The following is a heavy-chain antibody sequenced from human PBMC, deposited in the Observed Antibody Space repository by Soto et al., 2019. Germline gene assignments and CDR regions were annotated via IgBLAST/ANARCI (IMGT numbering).Heavy chain of an antibody. CDR3: GGEAGAGSRFNY. D-gene: IGHD6-19*01. CDR2: ISSSGSTI. CDR1: GFTFSDYY. Sequence: GGSLRLSCAASGFTFSDYYMSWIRQAPGKGLEWVSYISSSGSTIYYADSVKGRFTISRDNAKNSLYLQMNSLRAEDTAVYYCGGEAGAGSRFNYGGKGPRVTVSS. J-gene: IGHJ4*02. V-gene: IGHV3-11*01.